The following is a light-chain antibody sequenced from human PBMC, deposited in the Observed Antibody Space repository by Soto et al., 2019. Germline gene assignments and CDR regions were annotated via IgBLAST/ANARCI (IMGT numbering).Light chain of an antibody. V-gene: IGKV1-5*01. CDR2: DAY. Sequence: DIQMTQSPAIRSASVGDRGTITCRASQSIRSWLAWYQQKPGKAPKLLIYDAYSLESGVPSRFSGSGSGTDFILTINTLQADDFATYYCLHTYSFPRTFGQGTKVDIK. CDR3: LHTYSFPRT. CDR1: QSIRSW. J-gene: IGKJ1*01.